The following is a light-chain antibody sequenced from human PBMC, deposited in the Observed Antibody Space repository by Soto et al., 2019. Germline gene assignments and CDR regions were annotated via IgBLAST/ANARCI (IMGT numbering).Light chain of an antibody. CDR3: QSYDGSLSGVV. Sequence: QSVLTQPPSVSGAPGQRVTISCTGSSSNIGACYDVQWYQQLPGTAPKVLIYGNSNRPSGVPDRFSGSKSGTSASLAITGLQAEDEADYYCQSYDGSLSGVVFGGGTKLTVL. CDR2: GNS. V-gene: IGLV1-40*01. CDR1: SSNIGACYD. J-gene: IGLJ2*01.